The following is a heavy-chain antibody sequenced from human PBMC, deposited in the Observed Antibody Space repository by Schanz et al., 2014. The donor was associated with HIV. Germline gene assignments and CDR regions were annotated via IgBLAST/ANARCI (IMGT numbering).Heavy chain of an antibody. CDR1: GFTFNNYA. V-gene: IGHV3-7*01. Sequence: EVQLLESGGDLVLPGGSLRLSCAASGFTFNNYAMTWVRQAPGKRLEWVANIKQDESEKYYADSVKGRFTISRDNAKNSLYLQMNSLRAEDTAVYYCVLPSAKIVGGLGEHYFDHWGQGTLVTVSS. D-gene: IGHD1-26*01. CDR2: IKQDESEK. J-gene: IGHJ4*02. CDR3: VLPSAKIVGGLGEHYFDH.